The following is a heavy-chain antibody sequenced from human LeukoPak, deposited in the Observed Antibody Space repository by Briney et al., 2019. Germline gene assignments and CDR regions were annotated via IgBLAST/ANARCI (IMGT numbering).Heavy chain of an antibody. V-gene: IGHV1-2*02. Sequence: ASVTVSCKASGYTFTGSYMHWVRQAPGQGFEWIGWISPASGATKYAQNFQGRVTLTTDTSITTAYMELSSLTSDDTASYYCANEHGGWGQGTPVTVSS. CDR2: ISPASGAT. CDR1: GYTFTGSY. CDR3: ANEHGG. D-gene: IGHD3-16*01. J-gene: IGHJ4*02.